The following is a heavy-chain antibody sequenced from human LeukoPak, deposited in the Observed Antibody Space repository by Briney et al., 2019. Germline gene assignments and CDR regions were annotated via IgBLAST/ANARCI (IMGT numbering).Heavy chain of an antibody. J-gene: IGHJ4*02. CDR3: ARHQKAARGTLDY. V-gene: IGHV4-39*01. CDR2: IYYSGST. CDR1: GGSISSSSYY. Sequence: SETLSLTCTVSGGSISSSSYYWGWIRQPPGKGLEWIGSIYYSGSTYYNPSLKSRVTISVDTSKNQFSLKLSSVTAADTAVYYCARHQKAARGTLDYWGQGTLVTVCS. D-gene: IGHD1-1*01.